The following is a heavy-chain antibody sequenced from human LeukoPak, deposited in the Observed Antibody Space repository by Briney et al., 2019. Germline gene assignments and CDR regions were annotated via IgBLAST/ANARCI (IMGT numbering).Heavy chain of an antibody. D-gene: IGHD6-6*01. V-gene: IGHV3-9*03. CDR1: GFTFDDYA. Sequence: GGSLRLSCAASGFTFDDYAMHWVRQAPGKGLEWVSGISWNSGSIGYADSVKGRFTISRDNAKNSLYLQMNSLRAEDMALYYCAKDENSSSSWLDYWGQGTLVTVSS. CDR2: ISWNSGSI. J-gene: IGHJ4*02. CDR3: AKDENSSSSWLDY.